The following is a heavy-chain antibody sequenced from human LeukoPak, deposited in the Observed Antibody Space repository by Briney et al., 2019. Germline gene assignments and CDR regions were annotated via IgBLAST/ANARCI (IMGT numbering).Heavy chain of an antibody. CDR3: ARVKNDYLTTYNWFDP. J-gene: IGHJ5*02. CDR1: GFTFSSYS. D-gene: IGHD1-1*01. Sequence: GGSLRLSCAASGFTFSSYSMNWVRQAPGKGLEWVSYISSSSTIYYADSVKGRFTISRDNAKNSLYLQVNSLRAEDTAVYYCARVKNDYLTTYNWFDPWGQGTLVTVSS. CDR2: ISSSSTI. V-gene: IGHV3-48*01.